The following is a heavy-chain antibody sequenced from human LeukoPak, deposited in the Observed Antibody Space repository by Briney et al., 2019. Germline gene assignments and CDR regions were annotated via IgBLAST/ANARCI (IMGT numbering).Heavy chain of an antibody. J-gene: IGHJ4*02. CDR2: IDPNSGGT. V-gene: IGHV1-2*02. D-gene: IGHD3/OR15-3a*01. CDR1: GYTFTGKF. CDR3: ARDREGLAYFDY. Sequence: ASVRVSCKASGYTFTGKFIHWVRQAPGQGLEWMGWIDPNSGGTDYAQKFRGRVTMTRDTSTSTAYMDLSSLISDDTAVYYCARDREGLAYFDYWGQGTLVTVSS.